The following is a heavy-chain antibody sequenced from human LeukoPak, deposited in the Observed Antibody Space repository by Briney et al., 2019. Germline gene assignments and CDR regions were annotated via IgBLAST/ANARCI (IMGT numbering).Heavy chain of an antibody. Sequence: PGGSLRLSCAASGFTFSSYAMHWVRQAPGKGLEYVSAISSNGGSTYYANSVKGGFTISRDNSKNTLYLQMGSLRAEDMAVCYCARGRSTGDVVVTAYDAFDIWGQGTMVTVSS. D-gene: IGHD2-21*02. V-gene: IGHV3-64*01. CDR3: ARGRSTGDVVVTAYDAFDI. CDR1: GFTFSSYA. CDR2: ISSNGGST. J-gene: IGHJ3*02.